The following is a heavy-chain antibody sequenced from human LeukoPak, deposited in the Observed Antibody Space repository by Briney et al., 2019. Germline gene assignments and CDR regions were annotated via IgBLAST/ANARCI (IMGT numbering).Heavy chain of an antibody. CDR1: GGSISSYY. Sequence: SETLSLTCTVSGGSISSYYWSWIRQPPGKGLEWIGYIYYSGSTNYNPSLKSRVTISVDTSKNQFSLKLSSVTAADTAVYYCAREAGVPVDAFDIWGQGTMVTVSS. CDR2: IYYSGST. CDR3: AREAGVPVDAFDI. J-gene: IGHJ3*02. V-gene: IGHV4-59*12. D-gene: IGHD3-10*01.